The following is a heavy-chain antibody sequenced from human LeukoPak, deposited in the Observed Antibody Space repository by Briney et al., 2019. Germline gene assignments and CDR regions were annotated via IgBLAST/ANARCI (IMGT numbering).Heavy chain of an antibody. V-gene: IGHV3-21*01. CDR1: GFTFSSYS. CDR3: ARDRSRKYYDFWSGYGSIDY. CDR2: ISSSSYI. Sequence: GGSLRLSCAAPGFTFSSYSMNWVRQAPGKGLEWVSSISSSSYIYYADSVKGRFTISRDNAKNSLYLQMNSLRAEDTAVYYCARDRSRKYYDFWSGYGSIDYWGQGTLVTVSS. J-gene: IGHJ4*02. D-gene: IGHD3-3*01.